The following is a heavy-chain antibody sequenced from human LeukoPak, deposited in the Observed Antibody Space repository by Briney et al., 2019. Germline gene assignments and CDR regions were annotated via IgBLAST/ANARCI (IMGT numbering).Heavy chain of an antibody. J-gene: IGHJ6*02. CDR2: INPSGGST. V-gene: IGHV1-46*01. CDR3: ARDIAAAGTGGYYGMDV. Sequence: ASVKVSCKASGYTFTSYYMHWVRQAPGQGLEWMGIINPSGGSTSYAQKFQGRVTMTRDTPTSTVYMELSSLRSEDTAVYYCARDIAAAGTGGYYGMDVWGQGTTVTVSS. D-gene: IGHD6-13*01. CDR1: GYTFTSYY.